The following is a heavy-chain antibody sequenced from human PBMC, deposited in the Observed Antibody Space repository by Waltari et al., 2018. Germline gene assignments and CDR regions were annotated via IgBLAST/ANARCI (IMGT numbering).Heavy chain of an antibody. D-gene: IGHD6-19*01. V-gene: IGHV4-59*11. CDR3: ARETAAVAGTLPDY. CDR2: IYYSGST. CDR1: GGSISSHY. J-gene: IGHJ4*02. Sequence: QVQLQESGPGLVKPSETLSLTCTVSGGSISSHYWSWIRQPPGKGLEWIGYIYYSGSTNYNPPLKSGVTISVDTSKNQFSLKLSTVTAADTAVYYCARETAAVAGTLPDYWGQGTLVTVSS.